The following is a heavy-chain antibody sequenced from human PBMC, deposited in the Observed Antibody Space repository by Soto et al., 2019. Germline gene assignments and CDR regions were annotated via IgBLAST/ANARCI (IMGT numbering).Heavy chain of an antibody. CDR2: IIPIFGTA. Sequence: GASVKVSCKASGGTFSSYAISWVRQAPGQGLEWMGGIIPIFGTANYAQKFQGRVTITADESTSTAYMELSSPRSEDTAVYYCARETPAPITIFGVYYYYGMDVWGQGTTVTVSS. J-gene: IGHJ6*02. CDR1: GGTFSSYA. V-gene: IGHV1-69*13. D-gene: IGHD3-3*01. CDR3: ARETPAPITIFGVYYYYGMDV.